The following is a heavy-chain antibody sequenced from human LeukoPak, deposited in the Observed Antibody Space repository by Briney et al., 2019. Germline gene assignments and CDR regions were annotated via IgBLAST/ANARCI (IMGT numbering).Heavy chain of an antibody. V-gene: IGHV3-7*01. CDR1: GFTFSSYW. J-gene: IGHJ6*03. D-gene: IGHD4-11*01. CDR3: ARVAQGATTENYFYYYMDV. Sequence: GGSLRLSCAASGFTFSSYWMSWVRQAPGKGLEWVANIKQDGSEKYYVDSVKGRFTISRDNAKNSLFLQMSSLRVEDTAVYYCARVAQGATTENYFYYYMDVWGKGTTVTVSS. CDR2: IKQDGSEK.